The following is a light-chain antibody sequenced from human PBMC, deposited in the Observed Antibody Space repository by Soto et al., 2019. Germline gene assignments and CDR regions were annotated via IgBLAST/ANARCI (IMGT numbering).Light chain of an antibody. Sequence: DIVLTQSPATLSASPGKIATLSCRASQSVSSNLAWYQQNPGQAPRLLIYDTSTRATDIPARFSGSGSGTEFTLTISSLQSEDFAVYYCQHYNIWPHMLAFGGGTKVEI. CDR3: QHYNIWPHMLA. J-gene: IGKJ4*01. CDR1: QSVSSN. CDR2: DTS. V-gene: IGKV3-15*01.